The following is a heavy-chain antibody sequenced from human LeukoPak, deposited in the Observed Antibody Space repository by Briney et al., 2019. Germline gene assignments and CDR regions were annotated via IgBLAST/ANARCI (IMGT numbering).Heavy chain of an antibody. V-gene: IGHV3-7*01. CDR1: GITFSSYW. D-gene: IGHD2-2*01. Sequence: GGSLRLSCAADGITFSSYWMSWVRQAPGKGLEWVANIKEDGSEKYYVDSVKGRFTISRDNAKNSQYLQMNSLRAEDTAVYYCARDSFYASDNWGQGTLVTVAS. CDR2: IKEDGSEK. J-gene: IGHJ4*02. CDR3: ARDSFYASDN.